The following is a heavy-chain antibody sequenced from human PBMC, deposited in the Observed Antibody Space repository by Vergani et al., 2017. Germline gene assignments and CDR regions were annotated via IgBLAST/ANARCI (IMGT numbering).Heavy chain of an antibody. Sequence: EVQLVESGGGLVQPGRSLRLSCTTSGLTFGDYAMSWFRQAPGKGLEWVGFIRSKAYGGTTEYAASVKGRFTISRDDSKSIAYLQMNSLKTEDTAVYYCTRDIRSGATVTTPDHFDYWGQGTLVTVSS. J-gene: IGHJ4*02. D-gene: IGHD4-17*01. V-gene: IGHV3-49*03. CDR1: GLTFGDYA. CDR3: TRDIRSGATVTTPDHFDY. CDR2: IRSKAYGGTT.